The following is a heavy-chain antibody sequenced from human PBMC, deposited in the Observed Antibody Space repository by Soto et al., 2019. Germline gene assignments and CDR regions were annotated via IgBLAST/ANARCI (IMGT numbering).Heavy chain of an antibody. V-gene: IGHV3-7*01. J-gene: IGHJ6*02. CDR1: GFTFSSYW. Sequence: PGGSLRLSCAASGFTFSSYWMSWVRQAPGKGLEWVANIKQDGSEKYYVDSVKGRFTISRDNAKNSLYLQMNSLRAEDTAVYYCARDTYYDFWSSPPSGMDVWGQGTTVTVSS. CDR2: IKQDGSEK. D-gene: IGHD3-3*01. CDR3: ARDTYYDFWSSPPSGMDV.